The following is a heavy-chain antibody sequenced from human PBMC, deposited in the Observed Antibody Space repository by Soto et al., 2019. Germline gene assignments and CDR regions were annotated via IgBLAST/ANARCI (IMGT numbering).Heavy chain of an antibody. CDR3: ASSHEREHAYDV. CDR2: LYDVDGT. Sequence: DVQLVESGGGLIQPGESLRLSCAAFGLTVSGKKYVAWVRQAPGNGLEWVSALYDVDGTYYADSVKGRFTTSRESSKTTVYLQMNGLRPDDTAVDCCASSHEREHAYDVWGQGTTVTVSS. V-gene: IGHV3-53*01. D-gene: IGHD1-1*01. CDR1: GLTVSGKKY. J-gene: IGHJ3*01.